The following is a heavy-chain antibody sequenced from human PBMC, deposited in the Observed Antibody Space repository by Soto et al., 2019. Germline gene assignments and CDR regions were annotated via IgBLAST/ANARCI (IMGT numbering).Heavy chain of an antibody. CDR3: ARAYSSSRYSFMGAPVDY. V-gene: IGHV4-30-4*08. D-gene: IGHD6-13*01. CDR1: GGSISSGGYY. J-gene: IGHJ4*02. CDR2: IYYSGST. Sequence: PSETLSLTCTVSGGSISSGGYYWSWIRQHPGKGLEWIGYIYYSGSTYYNPSLKSRVTISVDTSKNQFSLKLSSVTAADTAVYYCARAYSSSRYSFMGAPVDYCGQGTLVSVSS.